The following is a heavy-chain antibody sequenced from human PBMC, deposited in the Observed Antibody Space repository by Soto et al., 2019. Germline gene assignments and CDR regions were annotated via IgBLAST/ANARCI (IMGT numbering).Heavy chain of an antibody. CDR1: AGTFGNTA. J-gene: IGHJ5*02. D-gene: IGHD3-3*01. V-gene: IGHV1-69*12. CDR2: IVPMFGTA. Sequence: QVQLVQSGAEVKEPGSSVNVSCKTSAGTFGNTAVTWVRQAPGQGLEWIGGIVPMFGTANYAQKFRGRVTITADESTSTAYMELSSLRSDDTAVYYCARDGDPGYSFWSGPLGGGRFDPWGQGTLVTVSS. CDR3: ARDGDPGYSFWSGPLGGGRFDP.